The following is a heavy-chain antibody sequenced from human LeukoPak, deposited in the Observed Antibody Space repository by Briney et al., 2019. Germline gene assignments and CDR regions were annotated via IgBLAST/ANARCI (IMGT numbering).Heavy chain of an antibody. CDR3: AREYCSRTSCYFDY. V-gene: IGHV4-59*01. Sequence: PSETLSLTCTVSGGSISSYYWSWIRQPPGKGLEWIGYIYYSGSTNYNPSLKSRVTISVDTSENQFSLKLSSVTAADTAVYYCAREYCSRTSCYFDYWGQGTLVTVSS. CDR1: GGSISSYY. J-gene: IGHJ4*02. D-gene: IGHD2-2*01. CDR2: IYYSGST.